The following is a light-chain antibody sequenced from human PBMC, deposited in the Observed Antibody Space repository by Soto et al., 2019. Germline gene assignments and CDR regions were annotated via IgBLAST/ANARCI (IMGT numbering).Light chain of an antibody. J-gene: IGKJ4*01. CDR1: PSVSSN. CDR3: QQENNWPLA. CDR2: GAS. Sequence: EIVMTQSPATLSVSPGERATLSCRASPSVSSNLAWSPQKPGQAPRLLIYGASTRATGIPARFSGSGSGTEFTLTISRRQSEDFAVDDCQQENNWPLAFGGGNKVEIK. V-gene: IGKV3-15*01.